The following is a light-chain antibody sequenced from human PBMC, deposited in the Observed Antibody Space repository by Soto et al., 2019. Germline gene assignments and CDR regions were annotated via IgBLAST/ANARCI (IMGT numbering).Light chain of an antibody. J-gene: IGKJ4*01. CDR3: KQSYSTPLT. V-gene: IGKV1-39*01. Sequence: DIHMTRSPSSLSASVGERVTITWLASQSISSYLNWYQQKPGKAPKLLIYAASSLQSGVPSRFSGSGSGTDFTLTISSLQTEDFATYYCKQSYSTPLTFGGGTKVDIK. CDR2: AAS. CDR1: QSISSY.